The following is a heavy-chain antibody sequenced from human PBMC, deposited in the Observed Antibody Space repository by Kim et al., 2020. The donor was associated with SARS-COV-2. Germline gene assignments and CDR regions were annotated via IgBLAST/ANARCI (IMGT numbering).Heavy chain of an antibody. CDR2: INHSGST. CDR1: GGSFSGYY. D-gene: IGHD3-22*01. J-gene: IGHJ6*02. V-gene: IGHV4-34*01. CDR3: ARVGSSSGYYSSSFRHYYGMDV. Sequence: SETLSLTCAVYGGSFSGYYWSWIRQPPGKGLEWIGEINHSGSTNYNPSLKSRVPISVDTSKNQFSLKLSSVTAADTAVYYCARVGSSSGYYSSSFRHYYGMDVWGQGTTVTVSS.